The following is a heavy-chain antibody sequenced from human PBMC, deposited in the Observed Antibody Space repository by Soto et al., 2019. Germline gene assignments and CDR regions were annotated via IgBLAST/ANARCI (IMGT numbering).Heavy chain of an antibody. CDR3: AKDQGFLEWIPQGGLDV. J-gene: IGHJ6*02. CDR2: LSSTGGST. Sequence: EVQLLESGGGLAQPGGSLRLSCEVSGFTFRKYVMTWVRQAPGKGLEWVSSLSSTGGSTYYADSVKGRFTVSRDNSKNTLFLQMNSRRAEYTAIYYCAKDQGFLEWIPQGGLDVWGPGTTVAVSS. D-gene: IGHD3-3*01. V-gene: IGHV3-23*01. CDR1: GFTFRKYV.